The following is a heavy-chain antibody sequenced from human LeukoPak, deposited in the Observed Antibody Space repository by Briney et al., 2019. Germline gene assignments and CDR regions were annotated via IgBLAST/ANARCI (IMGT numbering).Heavy chain of an antibody. CDR2: IYYTGIT. V-gene: IGHV4-39*07. CDR3: VSLTPLYCSGGTCHPQNYYMDV. J-gene: IGHJ6*03. D-gene: IGHD2-15*01. CDR1: GGSITSSSYY. Sequence: KPSETLSLTCIVSGGSITSSSYYWGWIRQPPGKGLEWIGGIYYTGITHYSPSLKSRVTISLDTSKNQFSLKVTSVTAADTAVYHCVSLTPLYCSGGTCHPQNYYMDVWGKGTTVTVSS.